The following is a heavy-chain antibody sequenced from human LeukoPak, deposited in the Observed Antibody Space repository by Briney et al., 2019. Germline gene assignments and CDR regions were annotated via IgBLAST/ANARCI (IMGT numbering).Heavy chain of an antibody. Sequence: KASETLSLTCTVSGGSISSGGYYWNWIRQHPGEGLEWIGYICYSGSTCYNPSLQSRVTISVDTSKNQFSLKLRSVTAADTAVYYCASAYCTTTYCYIDYWGQGTLVTVSS. D-gene: IGHD2-2*02. CDR2: ICYSGST. V-gene: IGHV4-31*03. CDR3: ASAYCTTTYCYIDY. CDR1: GGSISSGGYY. J-gene: IGHJ4*02.